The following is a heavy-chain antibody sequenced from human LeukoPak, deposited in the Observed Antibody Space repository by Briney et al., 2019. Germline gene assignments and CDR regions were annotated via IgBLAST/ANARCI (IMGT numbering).Heavy chain of an antibody. J-gene: IGHJ5*02. V-gene: IGHV4-31*03. Sequence: PSETLSLTCIVSGGSTSSGGYYWSWIRQLPGKGLEWIGTIYYSGSIYYNPSLKSRVTISVDTSENQFSLKLSSVTAADTAVYYCARDYSNMGWFDPWGQGTLVTVSS. CDR1: GGSTSSGGYY. CDR2: IYYSGSI. D-gene: IGHD4-11*01. CDR3: ARDYSNMGWFDP.